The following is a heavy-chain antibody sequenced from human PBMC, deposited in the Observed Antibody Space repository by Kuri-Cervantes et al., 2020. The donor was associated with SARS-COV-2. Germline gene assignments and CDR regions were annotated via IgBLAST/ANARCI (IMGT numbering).Heavy chain of an antibody. D-gene: IGHD1-7*01. Sequence: GESLKISCAASGFTFSTYTMHWVRQAPGKGLEWVAVTTDDGTNKYYADSVRGRFTISRDNSKNTLYLQMNCLRTEDTAVYYCARGFELLRDFDLWGRGTLVTVSS. CDR1: GFTFSTYT. V-gene: IGHV3-30-3*01. J-gene: IGHJ2*01. CDR3: ARGFELLRDFDL. CDR2: TTDDGTNK.